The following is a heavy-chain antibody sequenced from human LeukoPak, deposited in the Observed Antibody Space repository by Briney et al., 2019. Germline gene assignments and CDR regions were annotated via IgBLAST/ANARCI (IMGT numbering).Heavy chain of an antibody. V-gene: IGHV6-1*01. CDR1: GDSVSSNSAA. Sequence: SQTLSLTCAISGDSVSSNSAAWNWIRQSPSRGLEWLGRTYYRSKWYNDYAVSVKSRITINPDTSKNQFSLQLNSVTPEDTAVYYCARDGRVGRIAAAGKHPSDYYYYYGMDVWGQGTTVTVSS. J-gene: IGHJ6*02. CDR2: TYYRSKWYN. CDR3: ARDGRVGRIAAAGKHPSDYYYYYGMDV. D-gene: IGHD6-13*01.